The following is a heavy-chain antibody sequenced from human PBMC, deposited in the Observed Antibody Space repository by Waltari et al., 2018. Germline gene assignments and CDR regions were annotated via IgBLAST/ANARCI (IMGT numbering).Heavy chain of an antibody. D-gene: IGHD2-2*01. Sequence: QVQLVQSGAEVKKPGASVKVSCKVSGYTLTELSMHWVRQAPGKGLEWMGGVDPEDGETNYAQKFQCRVTMTEDTSTDTAYMELSSLRSEDTAVYYCATTLRYCSSTSCYAFDYWGQGTLVTVSS. CDR3: ATTLRYCSSTSCYAFDY. CDR1: GYTLTELS. J-gene: IGHJ4*02. CDR2: VDPEDGET. V-gene: IGHV1-24*01.